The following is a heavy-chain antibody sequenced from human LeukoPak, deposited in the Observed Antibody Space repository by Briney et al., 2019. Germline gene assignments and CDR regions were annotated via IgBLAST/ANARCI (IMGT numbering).Heavy chain of an antibody. V-gene: IGHV1-46*01. D-gene: IGHD5-18*01. CDR1: GYTFTNYG. CDR3: ARDIAQLWLDY. J-gene: IGHJ4*02. Sequence: ASVKVSCKASGYTFTNYGISWVRQAPGQGLEWMGIINPSGGSTSYAQKFQGRVTMTRDTSTSTVYMELSSLRSEDTAVYYCARDIAQLWLDYWGQGTLVTVSS. CDR2: INPSGGST.